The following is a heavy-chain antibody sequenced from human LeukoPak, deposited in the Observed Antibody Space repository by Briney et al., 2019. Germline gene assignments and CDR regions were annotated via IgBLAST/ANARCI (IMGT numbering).Heavy chain of an antibody. J-gene: IGHJ1*01. V-gene: IGHV4-39*07. Sequence: SETLSLTCTVSGGSISSSSYYWGWIRQPPGKGLEWIGSIYYSGSTYYNPSLKSRVTISADTSENQFSLKLSSVTAADTAVYYCARGLAGYSSGWKYFQHWGQGTLVTVSS. CDR3: ARGLAGYSSGWKYFQH. CDR2: IYYSGST. D-gene: IGHD6-19*01. CDR1: GGSISSSSYY.